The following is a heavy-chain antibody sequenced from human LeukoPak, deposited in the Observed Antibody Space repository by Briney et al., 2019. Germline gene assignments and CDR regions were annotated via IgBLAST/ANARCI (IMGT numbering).Heavy chain of an antibody. CDR1: GYTFTSYY. V-gene: IGHV1-2*02. CDR3: ARASSGRELYSPSDY. D-gene: IGHD1-26*01. Sequence: GASVKVSCKASGYTFTSYYMHWVRQAPGQGLEWMGWINPNSGGTNYAQKFQGRVTMTRDTSISTAYMELSRLRSDDTAVYYCARASSGRELYSPSDYWGQGTLVTVSS. J-gene: IGHJ4*02. CDR2: INPNSGGT.